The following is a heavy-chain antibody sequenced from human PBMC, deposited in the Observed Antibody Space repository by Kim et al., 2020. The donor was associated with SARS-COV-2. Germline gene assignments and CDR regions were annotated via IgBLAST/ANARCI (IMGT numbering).Heavy chain of an antibody. CDR1: GGPISSYY. CDR2: IYYSGST. Sequence: SETLSLTCTVSGGPISSYYWSWIRQPPGKGLEWIGYIYYSGSTNYTPSLKSRVTISVDTSKNQFSLKLSSVTAADTAVYYWARHGGPGDFWSGYYTSDWFDPWGQGTLVTVSS. V-gene: IGHV4-59*08. D-gene: IGHD3-3*01. J-gene: IGHJ5*01. CDR3: ARHGGPGDFWSGYYTSDWFDP.